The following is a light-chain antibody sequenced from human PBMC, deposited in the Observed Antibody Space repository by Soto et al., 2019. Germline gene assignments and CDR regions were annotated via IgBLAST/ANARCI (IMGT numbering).Light chain of an antibody. V-gene: IGKV1-5*01. J-gene: IGKJ1*01. CDR3: QQYQNSWT. Sequence: SGVPSRFSGSGSGTEFTLTISSLQPDDFATYYCQQYQNSWTFEQGTTGDIK.